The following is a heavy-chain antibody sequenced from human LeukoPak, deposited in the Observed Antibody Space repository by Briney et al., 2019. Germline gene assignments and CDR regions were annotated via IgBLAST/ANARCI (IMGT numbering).Heavy chain of an antibody. V-gene: IGHV3-23*01. CDR3: ANNNRDYYYGMDV. CDR1: GFAFSSYA. J-gene: IGHJ6*04. Sequence: GGSLRPSCAASGFAFSSYAMSWVRQAPGKGLEWVSAISGSGGSTYYADSVKGRFTISRDNSKNTLYLQMNSLRAEDTAVYYCANNNRDYYYGMDVWGKGTTVTVSS. D-gene: IGHD1/OR15-1a*01. CDR2: ISGSGGST.